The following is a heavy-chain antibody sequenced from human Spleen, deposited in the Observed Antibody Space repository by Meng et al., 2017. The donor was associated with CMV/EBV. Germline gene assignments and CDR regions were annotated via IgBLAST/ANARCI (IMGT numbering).Heavy chain of an antibody. J-gene: IGHJ4*02. CDR2: IYWNSDTI. D-gene: IGHD6-25*01. V-gene: IGHV3-9*01. CDR3: AKDISGYTSALDN. CDR1: GFTFDDYA. Sequence: SLKISCAASGFTFDDYAMHWVRQAPGKGLEWASGIYWNSDTIVYADSVKGRFTISRDNAKSSLYLQMDSLRPEDTAFYYCAKDISGYTSALDNWGQGTLVTVSS.